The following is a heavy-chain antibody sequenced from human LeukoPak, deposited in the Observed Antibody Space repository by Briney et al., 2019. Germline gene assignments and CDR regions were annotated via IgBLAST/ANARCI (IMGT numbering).Heavy chain of an antibody. V-gene: IGHV3-74*01. J-gene: IGHJ5*02. CDR1: GFTFNGYW. CDR2: INSDGSTT. CDR3: ARDWWFGP. Sequence: GGSLRLSCVGSGFTFNGYWTHWVRQGPGKELVWVSRINSDGSTTNYADSVKGRFTISRDNAKNTLYLQMNLLRAEDTGIYYCARDWWFGPWGQGTLVTVSS.